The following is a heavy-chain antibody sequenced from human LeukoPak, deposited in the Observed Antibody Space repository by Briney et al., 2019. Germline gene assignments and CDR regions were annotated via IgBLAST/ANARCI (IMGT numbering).Heavy chain of an antibody. CDR2: IIPIFGTA. Sequence: SVKVSCKASGGTFSSYAISWVRQAPGQGLEWMGGIIPIFGTANYAQKFQGRVTITADESTSTAYMELSSLRSEDTAVYYCASMPLGDSRYYYYMDVWGKGTTVTVSS. V-gene: IGHV1-69*13. CDR1: GGTFSSYA. CDR3: ASMPLGDSRYYYYMDV. D-gene: IGHD2-2*01. J-gene: IGHJ6*03.